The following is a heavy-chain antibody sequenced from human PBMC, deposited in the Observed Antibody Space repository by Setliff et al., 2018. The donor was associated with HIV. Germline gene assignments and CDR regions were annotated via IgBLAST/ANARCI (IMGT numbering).Heavy chain of an antibody. CDR2: ISGYSGHT. D-gene: IGHD6-13*01. CDR3: AREHSTTWPYFDF. CDR1: GYTFSDYD. Sequence: ASVKVSCKASGYTFSDYDVAWVRQAPGQGLEWMGWISGYSGHTSYAQKFQGRVTMTTDTSTSTAYMELRNLRSDDTVLYFCAREHSTTWPYFDFWGQGTLVTVSS. J-gene: IGHJ4*02. V-gene: IGHV1-18*01.